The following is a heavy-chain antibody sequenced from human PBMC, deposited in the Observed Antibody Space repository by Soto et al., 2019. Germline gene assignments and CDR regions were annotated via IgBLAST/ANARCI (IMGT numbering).Heavy chain of an antibody. J-gene: IGHJ4*02. CDR3: SYDSSRGDY. CDR2: LKSEAAGGTT. D-gene: IGHD3-22*01. Sequence: GGSLRLSCAASGFAFSSAWMSWVRQAPGKGLEWVGRLKSEAAGGTTDYAAPVKGRFTISRDDSKNTLYLQMNSLKTDDTAVYYCSYDSSRGDYWGLGTLVPSPQ. V-gene: IGHV3-15*01. CDR1: GFAFSSAW.